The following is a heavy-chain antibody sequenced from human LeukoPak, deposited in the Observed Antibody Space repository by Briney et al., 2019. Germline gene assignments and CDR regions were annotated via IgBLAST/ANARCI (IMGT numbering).Heavy chain of an antibody. CDR3: ASWYSSGWYGFDY. J-gene: IGHJ4*02. V-gene: IGHV3-53*05. Sequence: PGGSLRLSCAASGFTVDSNYLSWVRQAPGKGLEWVSTIYTGGNTYYAASVKGRFTISGDNSKNTLYLQMNSLRAEDTAVYYCASWYSSGWYGFDYWGQGTLVTVSS. CDR1: GFTVDSNY. D-gene: IGHD6-19*01. CDR2: IYTGGNT.